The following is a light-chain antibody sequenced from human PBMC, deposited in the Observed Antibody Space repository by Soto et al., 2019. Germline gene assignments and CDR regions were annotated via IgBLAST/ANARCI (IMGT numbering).Light chain of an antibody. CDR3: QQYNNWPPWT. J-gene: IGKJ1*01. Sequence: EIVMTQSPATLSVSPGERATLSCRASQSVSSSLAWYQQKPGQSPRLLIHGASTRATGIPARFSGSGSGTAFTPLISGLQSEDFAVYYCQQYNNWPPWTFGQGTKVEIK. CDR2: GAS. CDR1: QSVSSS. V-gene: IGKV3-15*01.